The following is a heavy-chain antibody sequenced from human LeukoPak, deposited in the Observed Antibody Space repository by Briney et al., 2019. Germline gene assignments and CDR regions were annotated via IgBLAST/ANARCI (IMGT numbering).Heavy chain of an antibody. CDR3: AKIPVSYSSGWSNFDY. D-gene: IGHD3-22*01. J-gene: IGHJ4*02. V-gene: IGHV3-23*01. Sequence: GGSLRLSCAASGFTFSSYAMSWVRQTPRTGLEWVSGIGDNGGNTYYADSVKGRFTISRDNSKNTLFLQMNSLRAEDTAVYYCAKIPVSYSSGWSNFDYGGQGTLVTVSS. CDR2: IGDNGGNT. CDR1: GFTFSSYA.